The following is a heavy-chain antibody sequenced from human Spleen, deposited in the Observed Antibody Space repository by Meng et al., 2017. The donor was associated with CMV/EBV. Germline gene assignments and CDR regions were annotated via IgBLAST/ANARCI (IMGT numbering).Heavy chain of an antibody. J-gene: IGHJ6*02. V-gene: IGHV3-15*01. CDR1: GLTFSNAW. D-gene: IGHD1-1*01. CDR2: IKSKTDGGTT. CDR3: ARDLRGGTWNAVEDDGMDV. Sequence: GGSLRLSCAASGLTFSNAWMSWVRQAPGKGLEWVGRIKSKTDGGTTDYAAPVKGRFTMSRDNAKNSLFLQITGLRAEDMAVYYCARDLRGGTWNAVEDDGMDVWGQGTTVTVSS.